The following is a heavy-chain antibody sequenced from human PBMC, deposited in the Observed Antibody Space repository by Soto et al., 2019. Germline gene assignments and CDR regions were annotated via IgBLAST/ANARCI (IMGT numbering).Heavy chain of an antibody. CDR1: GGSFSGYY. CDR2: INHSGST. J-gene: IGHJ5*02. V-gene: IGHV4-34*01. CDR3: ARCKPPYVWGSYRHNWFDP. D-gene: IGHD3-16*02. Sequence: SETLSLTCAVYGGSFSGYYWSWIRQPPGKGLEWIGEINHSGSTSYNPSLKSRVTISVDTSKNQFPLKLSSVTAADTAVYYCARCKPPYVWGSYRHNWFDPWGQGTLVTVSS.